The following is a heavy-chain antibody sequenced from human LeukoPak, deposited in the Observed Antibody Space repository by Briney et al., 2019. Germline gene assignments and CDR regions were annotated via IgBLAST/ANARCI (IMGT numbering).Heavy chain of an antibody. J-gene: IGHJ4*02. D-gene: IGHD3-9*01. CDR1: GFTFSSYS. V-gene: IGHV3-21*01. Sequence: GGSLRLSCAASGFTFSSYSMHWVRQAPGKGLEWVSYICSSSSYIYYADSVKGRVTISRDNAKHSLYLQMNSLRAEDTAVYYCASGADILTGYYLYWGQGTLVTVSS. CDR3: ASGADILTGYYLY. CDR2: ICSSSSYI.